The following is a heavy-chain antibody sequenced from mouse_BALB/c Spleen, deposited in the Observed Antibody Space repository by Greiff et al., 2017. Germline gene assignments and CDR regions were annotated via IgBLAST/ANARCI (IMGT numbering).Heavy chain of an antibody. D-gene: IGHD1-1*01. CDR2: INPSNGGT. Sequence: VQLQQSGAELVRSGASVKLSCKASGYTFTSYYMYWVKQRPGQGLEWIGEINPSNGGTNFNEKFKSKATLTVDKSSSTAYMQLSSLTSEDSAVYYCTRWRRLGFAMDYWGQGTSVTVSS. J-gene: IGHJ4*01. V-gene: IGHV1S81*02. CDR3: TRWRRLGFAMDY. CDR1: GYTFTSYY.